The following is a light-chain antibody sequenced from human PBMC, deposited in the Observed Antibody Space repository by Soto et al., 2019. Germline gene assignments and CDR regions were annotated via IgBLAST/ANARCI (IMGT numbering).Light chain of an antibody. Sequence: QSVLTQPPSVSGAPGQRVTISCTGSSSNIGAGYDVHWYQQLPGAAPTFLIYSDSQRPSGVPDRFSASKSGTSATLAISGLRSEDEADYYCAAWDDGLRGPVFGGGTKLTVL. J-gene: IGLJ3*02. CDR3: AAWDDGLRGPV. V-gene: IGLV1-47*02. CDR2: SDS. CDR1: SSNIGAGYD.